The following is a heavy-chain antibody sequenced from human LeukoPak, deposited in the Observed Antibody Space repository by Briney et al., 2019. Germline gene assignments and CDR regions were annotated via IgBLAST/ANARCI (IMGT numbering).Heavy chain of an antibody. Sequence: ASVKVSCKASGYTFTGYYMHWVRQAPGQGLEWMGWINPNSGGTNYAQKFQGRVTMTRDTSISTAYMELSRLRSDDTAVYYCASAGIAAAGWFYYYYGVDVWGQGTTVTVSS. V-gene: IGHV1-2*02. J-gene: IGHJ6*02. CDR3: ASAGIAAAGWFYYYYGVDV. CDR2: INPNSGGT. CDR1: GYTFTGYY. D-gene: IGHD6-13*01.